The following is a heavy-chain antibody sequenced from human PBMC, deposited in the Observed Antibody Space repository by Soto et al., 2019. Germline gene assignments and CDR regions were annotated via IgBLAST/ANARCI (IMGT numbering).Heavy chain of an antibody. Sequence: SGPTLVNPTQTLTLTCTLSGISLSTSGVGLGWIRQTPGKALEWLALIYCNDDKHYSPSLKTRLTITKDTSKNQADLTITNMDPVDTATCCCARGLAALPVFAFAIWSQGTVVTVSS. J-gene: IGHJ3*02. CDR2: IYCNDDK. CDR1: GISLSTSGVG. D-gene: IGHD6-6*01. V-gene: IGHV2-5*01. CDR3: ARGLAALPVFAFAI.